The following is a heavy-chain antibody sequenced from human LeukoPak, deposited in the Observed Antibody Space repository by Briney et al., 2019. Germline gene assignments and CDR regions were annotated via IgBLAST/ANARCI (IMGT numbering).Heavy chain of an antibody. CDR1: GASITRRY. D-gene: IGHD3-10*01. J-gene: IGHJ4*02. CDR2: INYSGNT. V-gene: IGHV4-59*11. Sequence: SETLSLTCTVSGASITRRYWSWIRQPPGKGLEWIGYINYSGNTHYNPSLKSRVTISVDTSKNQFSLKLSSVTAADTAVYYCWRGGGGSYLEYSFDYWGQGTLVTLSS. CDR3: WRGGGGSYLEYSFDY.